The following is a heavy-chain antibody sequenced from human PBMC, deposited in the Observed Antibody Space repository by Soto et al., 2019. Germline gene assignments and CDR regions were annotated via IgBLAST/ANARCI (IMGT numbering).Heavy chain of an antibody. Sequence: ASVKVSCKASGYTFTSYYMHWVRQAPGQGLEWMGIINPSGGSTSYAQKFQGRVTITRDTSASTAYMELSSLRSEDTAVYYCARSLTIFGVVITALSDYYYYMDVWGKGTTVTVSS. CDR2: INPSGGST. D-gene: IGHD3-3*01. CDR3: ARSLTIFGVVITALSDYYYYMDV. J-gene: IGHJ6*03. CDR1: GYTFTSYY. V-gene: IGHV1-46*01.